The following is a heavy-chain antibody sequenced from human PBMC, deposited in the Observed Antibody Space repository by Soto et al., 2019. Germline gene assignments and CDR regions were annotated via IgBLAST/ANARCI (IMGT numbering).Heavy chain of an antibody. Sequence: SGPTLVNPTQTLTLTCTFSGFSLSTSGMCVSWIRQPPGKALEWLALIDWDDDKYYSTSLKTRLTISKDTSKNQVVLTMTNMDPVDTATYYCARTPKTYYYDSSGYLGYYYYGMDVWGQGTTLTVSS. CDR2: IDWDDDK. J-gene: IGHJ6*02. V-gene: IGHV2-70*01. CDR3: ARTPKTYYYDSSGYLGYYYYGMDV. D-gene: IGHD3-22*01. CDR1: GFSLSTSGMC.